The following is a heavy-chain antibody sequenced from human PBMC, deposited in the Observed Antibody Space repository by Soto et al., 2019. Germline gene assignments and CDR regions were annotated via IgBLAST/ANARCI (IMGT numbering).Heavy chain of an antibody. CDR1: GFTFSNAW. J-gene: IGHJ6*02. CDR3: TTDLTYYYDSSGYYGAADV. Sequence: GGSLRLSCAASGFTFSNAWMNWVRQAPGKGLEWVGRIKSKTDGGTTDYAAPVKGRFTISRDDSKNTLYLQMNSLKTEDTAVYYCTTDLTYYYDSSGYYGAADVWGQGTTVTVSS. D-gene: IGHD3-22*01. V-gene: IGHV3-15*07. CDR2: IKSKTDGGTT.